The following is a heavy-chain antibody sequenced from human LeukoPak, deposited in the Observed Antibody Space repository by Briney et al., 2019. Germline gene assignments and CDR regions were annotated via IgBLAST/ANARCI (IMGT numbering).Heavy chain of an antibody. CDR2: IYPGDSDT. Sequence: MGIIYPGDSDTRYSPSFQGQVTISADKSISTAYLQWSSLKASDTAMYYCARSYGSGTMGDYWGQGTLVTVSS. CDR3: ARSYGSGTMGDY. J-gene: IGHJ4*02. V-gene: IGHV5-51*01. D-gene: IGHD3-10*01.